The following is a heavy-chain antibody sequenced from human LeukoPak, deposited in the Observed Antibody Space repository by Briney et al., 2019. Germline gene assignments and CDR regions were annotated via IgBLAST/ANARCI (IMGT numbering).Heavy chain of an antibody. CDR3: ARDPAYYDSSGLTDY. D-gene: IGHD3-22*01. Sequence: GGSLRLSCAASGLTFSSYGMHWVRQAPGKGLEWVAVISYDGTIRNYADSVKGRFTISRDNAKNTLYLQMNSLRAEDTAVYYCARDPAYYDSSGLTDYWGRGTLVSVSS. V-gene: IGHV3-30*03. J-gene: IGHJ4*02. CDR1: GLTFSSYG. CDR2: ISYDGTIR.